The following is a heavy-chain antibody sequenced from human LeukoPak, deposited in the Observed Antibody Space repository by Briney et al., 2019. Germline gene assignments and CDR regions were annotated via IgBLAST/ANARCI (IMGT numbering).Heavy chain of an antibody. CDR3: AKAYMTTVTTFAFDI. J-gene: IGHJ3*02. CDR2: IYSGGST. CDR1: GFTVSSNY. D-gene: IGHD4-17*01. Sequence: GGSLRLSCAASGFTVSSNYMSWVRQAPGKGLEWVSVIYSGGSTYYADSVKGRFTISRDNSKNTLYLQMNSLRAEDTAVYYCAKAYMTTVTTFAFDIWGQGTMVTVSS. V-gene: IGHV3-66*01.